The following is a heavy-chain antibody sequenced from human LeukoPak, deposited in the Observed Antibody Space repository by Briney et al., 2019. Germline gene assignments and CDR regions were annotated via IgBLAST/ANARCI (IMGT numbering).Heavy chain of an antibody. Sequence: GGSLRLSCAASGFSFDDYAMHWVRHAPGKGLEWVSGISWNSGTIAYADSVKGRFTLSRDNAKNSLYLQMNSLRPEDTALYFCAKADYGMDVWGQGTTVTVSS. V-gene: IGHV3-9*01. J-gene: IGHJ6*02. CDR3: AKADYGMDV. CDR2: ISWNSGTI. CDR1: GFSFDDYA.